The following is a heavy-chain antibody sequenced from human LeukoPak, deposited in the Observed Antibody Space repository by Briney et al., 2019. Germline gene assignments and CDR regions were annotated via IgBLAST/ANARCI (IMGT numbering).Heavy chain of an antibody. V-gene: IGHV1-69*13. CDR2: IIPIFGTA. CDR3: ASHSSSWYNQWVTFDY. CDR1: GGTFISYA. D-gene: IGHD6-13*01. J-gene: IGHJ4*02. Sequence: SVKVSCKASGGTFISYAISWVRQAPGQGLEWMGGIIPIFGTANYAQKFQGRVTITADESTSTAYMELSSLRSEDTAVYYCASHSSSWYNQWVTFDYWGQGTLVTVSS.